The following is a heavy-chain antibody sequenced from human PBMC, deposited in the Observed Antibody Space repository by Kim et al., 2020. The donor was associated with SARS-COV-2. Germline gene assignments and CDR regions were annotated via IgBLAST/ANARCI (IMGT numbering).Heavy chain of an antibody. CDR2: IYYSGST. Sequence: SETLSLTCTVSGGSISSYYWSWIRQPPGKGLEWIGYIYYSGSTNYNPSLKSRVTISVDTSKNQFSLKLSSVTAADTAVYYCARGSQAVRGRPVWYFDYWGQGTLVTVSS. V-gene: IGHV4-59*13. J-gene: IGHJ4*02. D-gene: IGHD3-10*01. CDR3: ARGSQAVRGRPVWYFDY. CDR1: GGSISSYY.